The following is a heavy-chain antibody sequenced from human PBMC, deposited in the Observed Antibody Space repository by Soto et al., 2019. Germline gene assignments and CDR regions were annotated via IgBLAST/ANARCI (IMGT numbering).Heavy chain of an antibody. Sequence: LSLTCGVSGYSISTGYYWGWIRQPPGKGLEWIGSKYHSGDTFYKMSLKSRATISIDTSKNQFSLKLTSVTAADPDVYYCARDAGSFDLWGQGILVTVSS. CDR3: ARDAGSFDL. CDR2: KYHSGDT. V-gene: IGHV4-38-2*01. J-gene: IGHJ4*02. CDR1: GYSISTGYY.